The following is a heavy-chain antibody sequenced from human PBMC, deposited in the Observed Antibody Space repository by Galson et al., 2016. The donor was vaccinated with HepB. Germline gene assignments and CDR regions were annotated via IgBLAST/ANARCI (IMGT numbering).Heavy chain of an antibody. J-gene: IGHJ4*02. V-gene: IGHV3-23*01. Sequence: SLRLSCAASEFSVTSSAMTWLRQAPGKGLEWVSGLSSSGLSTYYADSVKGRFTISRDNSANTLSLQMNSLSGEDTAVYYCAKATRIYCSGGICTYYFEYWGRGTLVTVSS. CDR1: EFSVTSSA. D-gene: IGHD2-15*01. CDR2: LSSSGLST. CDR3: AKATRIYCSGGICTYYFEY.